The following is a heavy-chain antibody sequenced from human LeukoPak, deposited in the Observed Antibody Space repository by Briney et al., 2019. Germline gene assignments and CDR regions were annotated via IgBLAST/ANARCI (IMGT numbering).Heavy chain of an antibody. CDR1: GGSISSYY. J-gene: IGHJ4*02. CDR2: IYTSGST. Sequence: SETLSLTCTVSGGSISSYYWSWIRQPAGKGLEWIGRIYTSGSTNYNPSLKSRVTMSVDTSKNQFSLKLSSVTAADTAVYYCAREGYDSSGYVPNFDYWGQGTLVTVSS. D-gene: IGHD3-22*01. V-gene: IGHV4-4*07. CDR3: AREGYDSSGYVPNFDY.